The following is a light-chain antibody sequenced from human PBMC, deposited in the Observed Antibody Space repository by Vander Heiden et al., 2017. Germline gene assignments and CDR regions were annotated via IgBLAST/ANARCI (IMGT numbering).Light chain of an antibody. J-gene: IGLJ1*01. CDR2: EVS. CDR3: SSYTSSSYV. V-gene: IGLV2-14*01. Sequence: QSALTQPASASGSPGQSITISCTGTSCVVGGYYYVSWYQQHPAQALNLLIYEVSNRPAGVSTRFSGSQSGTTAALTISGLQAEDEADYYCSSYTSSSYVFGTGTKVTVL. CDR1: SCVVGGYYY.